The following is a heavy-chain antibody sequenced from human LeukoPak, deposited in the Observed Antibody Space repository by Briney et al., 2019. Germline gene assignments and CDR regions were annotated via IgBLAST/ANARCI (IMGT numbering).Heavy chain of an antibody. V-gene: IGHV3-23*01. Sequence: GGTLRLSCAASGFTFSSSGMSWVRQAPGKGLEWLSAIRGSGGSTYYADSVKGRFTISRDNSKNTLYLQMNSLRAEDTAVYYCARSVGYYDYVWGSYRWAYNWFDPWGQGTLVTVSS. CDR2: IRGSGGST. CDR1: GFTFSSSG. CDR3: ARSVGYYDYVWGSYRWAYNWFDP. D-gene: IGHD3-16*02. J-gene: IGHJ5*02.